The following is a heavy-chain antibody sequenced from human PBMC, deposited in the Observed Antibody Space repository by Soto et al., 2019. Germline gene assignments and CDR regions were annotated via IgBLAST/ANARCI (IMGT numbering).Heavy chain of an antibody. CDR3: AKDPQLAGFYYYYYGMDV. D-gene: IGHD6-6*01. CDR1: GFTFSSYG. Sequence: GGSLRLSCAASGFTFSSYGMHWVRQAPGKGLEWVAVISYDGSNKYYADSVKGRFTISRDNSKNTLYLQMNSLRAEDTAVYYCAKDPQLAGFYYYYYGMDVWGQGTTVTVSS. V-gene: IGHV3-30*18. CDR2: ISYDGSNK. J-gene: IGHJ6*02.